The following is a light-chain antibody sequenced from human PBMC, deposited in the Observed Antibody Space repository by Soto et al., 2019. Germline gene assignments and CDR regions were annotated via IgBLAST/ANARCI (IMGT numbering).Light chain of an antibody. CDR2: KAS. CDR1: QSISSL. Sequence: EIQITQTTFTLSSSVGDRFTITCLSSQSISSLLAWYQQKPGKAPNLLIYKASRLETGVPSRFSGSGSGTEFTLTISFLQPDDFATYYCQQYNSYSPLTFGGGSIVDIK. V-gene: IGKV1-5*03. J-gene: IGKJ4*01. CDR3: QQYNSYSPLT.